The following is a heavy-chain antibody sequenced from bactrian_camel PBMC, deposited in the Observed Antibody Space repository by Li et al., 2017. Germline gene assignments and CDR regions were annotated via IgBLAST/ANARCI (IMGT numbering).Heavy chain of an antibody. J-gene: IGHJ4*01. CDR2: ITSLPSLFRAA. D-gene: IGHD5*01. CDR3: AAAKGLPDLLRGGYLSARSYNY. V-gene: IGHV3S6*01. Sequence: HVQLVESGGGLVQPGESLRLSCVASGITFSRHDMSWVRQAPGKEVEWVAGITSLPSLFRAASYADSVKGRFTISRDNAKGTLYLQMNSLKPEDTAIYYCAAAKGLPDLLRGGYLSARSYNYWGRGTQVTVS. CDR1: GITFSRHD.